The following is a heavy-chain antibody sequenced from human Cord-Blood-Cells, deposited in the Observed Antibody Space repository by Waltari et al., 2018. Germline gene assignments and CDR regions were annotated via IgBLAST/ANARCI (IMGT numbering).Heavy chain of an antibody. CDR2: IKQEGRAK. V-gene: IGHV3-7*01. Sequence: EVQLVESGGGLVQPGGSLRLSCAASGFTFSSYGMSLVCQGPGNGLEGVSNIKQEGRAKYDVSSVKGRFTISRDNAKNSLYLRMNSMRAEDTAVYYCARDHGDSSFMDVWGQGTTVTVSS. CDR1: GFTFSSYG. CDR3: ARDHGDSSFMDV. D-gene: IGHD6-13*01. J-gene: IGHJ6*02.